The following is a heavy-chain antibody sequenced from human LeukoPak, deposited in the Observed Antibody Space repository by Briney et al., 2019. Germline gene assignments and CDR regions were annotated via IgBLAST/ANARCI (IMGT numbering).Heavy chain of an antibody. V-gene: IGHV3-72*01. CDR2: TRNKANSYTT. CDR1: GFTFSDHY. J-gene: IGHJ2*01. D-gene: IGHD6-19*01. Sequence: PGGSLRLSCAASGFTFSDHYMDWVRQAPGKGLEWVGRTRNKANSYTTEYAASVKGRFTISRDDSKNSLYLQMNSLKTEDTAVYYCATQKTGYSSDVEYFDLWGRGTLVTVSS. CDR3: ATQKTGYSSDVEYFDL.